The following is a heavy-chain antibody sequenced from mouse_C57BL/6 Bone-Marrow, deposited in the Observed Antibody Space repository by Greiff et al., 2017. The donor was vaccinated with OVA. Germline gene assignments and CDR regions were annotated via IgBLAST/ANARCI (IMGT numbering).Heavy chain of an antibody. CDR1: GYTFTDYY. J-gene: IGHJ1*03. CDR3: AREGLLWYFDV. Sequence: VQLKQSGPELVKPGASVKISCKASGYTFTDYYMNWVKQSHGESLEWIGDINPNNGGTSYNQKFKGKATLTVDKSSSTAYMELRSLTSEDSAVYYCAREGLLWYFDVWGTGTTVTVSS. V-gene: IGHV1-26*01. CDR2: INPNNGGT. D-gene: IGHD2-3*01.